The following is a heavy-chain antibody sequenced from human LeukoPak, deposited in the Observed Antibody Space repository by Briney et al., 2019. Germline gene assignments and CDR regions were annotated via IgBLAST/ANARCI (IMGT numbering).Heavy chain of an antibody. CDR1: GGSISSYY. CDR2: IYYSGST. CDR3: ARVGGHYYDSSGYSDDYFDY. D-gene: IGHD3-22*01. V-gene: IGHV4-59*08. J-gene: IGHJ4*02. Sequence: SETLSLTCTVSGGSISSYYWSWIRQPPGKGLEWIGYIYYSGSTNYNPSLKSRVTISVDTSKNQFSLKLSSVTAADTAVYYCARVGGHYYDSSGYSDDYFDYWGQGTLVTVSS.